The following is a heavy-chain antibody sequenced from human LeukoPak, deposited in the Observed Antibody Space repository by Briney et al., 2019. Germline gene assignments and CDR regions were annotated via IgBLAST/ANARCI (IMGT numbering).Heavy chain of an antibody. Sequence: PGGSLRLSCAASGFTFISYSRNGVRHAPGKGLEWVSSISISSSYIYYADSVKGGFTISRDNAKNSLYLQMNRLRAEDTDVYYCAREEDCSSTSCYSDFDYWGQGTLVTVSS. J-gene: IGHJ4*02. D-gene: IGHD2-2*01. V-gene: IGHV3-21*01. CDR2: ISISSSYI. CDR1: GFTFISYS. CDR3: AREEDCSSTSCYSDFDY.